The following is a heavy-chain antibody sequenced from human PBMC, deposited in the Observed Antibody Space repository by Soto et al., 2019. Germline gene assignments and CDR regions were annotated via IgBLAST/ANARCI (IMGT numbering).Heavy chain of an antibody. CDR2: ISWDSGTI. CDR3: VQGRYPTMATPLDH. J-gene: IGHJ5*02. CDR1: GFTFSSYA. V-gene: IGHV3-9*01. D-gene: IGHD5-12*01. Sequence: GGSLRLSCAASGFTFSSYAMSWVRQAPGKGLEWVSGISWDSGTIGYADSVKGRFIISRDDAKNSLYLQMNSLRGEDTALYYCVQGRYPTMATPLDHWGQGTLVTVSS.